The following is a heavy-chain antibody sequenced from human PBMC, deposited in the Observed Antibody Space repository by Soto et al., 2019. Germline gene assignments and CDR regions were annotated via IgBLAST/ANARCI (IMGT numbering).Heavy chain of an antibody. V-gene: IGHV1-8*02. Sequence: ASVKVSCKASGYTFTNNDVSWVRQATGQGLEWMGWMNPGSGDTGYAQKFQGRVTMTRDISIATAYMELNSLTSEDTAIYYCARMESFGSLNWFDPWGQGTLVTVSA. CDR3: ARMESFGSLNWFDP. J-gene: IGHJ5*02. CDR1: GYTFTNND. CDR2: MNPGSGDT. D-gene: IGHD5-18*01.